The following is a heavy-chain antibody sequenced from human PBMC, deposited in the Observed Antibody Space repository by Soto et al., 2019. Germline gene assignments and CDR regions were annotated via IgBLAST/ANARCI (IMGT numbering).Heavy chain of an antibody. V-gene: IGHV3-9*01. CDR1: GFTFDDYA. CDR2: ISWNSGSI. Sequence: PGGSLRLSCAASGFTFDDYAMHWVRQAPGKGLEWVSGISWNSGSIGYADSVKGRFTISRDNAKNSLFLQMNSLRAEDTAVYYCAGRYCTNGVCPFDSWGQGTLVTVSS. D-gene: IGHD2-8*01. CDR3: AGRYCTNGVCPFDS. J-gene: IGHJ4*02.